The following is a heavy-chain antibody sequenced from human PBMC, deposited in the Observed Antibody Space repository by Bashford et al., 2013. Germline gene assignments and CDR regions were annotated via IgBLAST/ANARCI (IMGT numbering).Heavy chain of an antibody. V-gene: IGHV3-33*01. CDR3: ARDILLNYYESSGYFLPDAFDF. Sequence: VRQAPGKGLEWVAVIWYDGTIKYYADSVKGRFTISRDNSKNTLYLQMNSLRAEDTAVYYCARDILLNYYESSGYFLPDAFDFWGQGTMVTVSS. D-gene: IGHD3-22*01. CDR2: IWYDGTIK. J-gene: IGHJ3*01.